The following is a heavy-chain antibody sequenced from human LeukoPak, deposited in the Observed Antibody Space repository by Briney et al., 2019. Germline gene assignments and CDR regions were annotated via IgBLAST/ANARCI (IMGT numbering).Heavy chain of an antibody. CDR2: IYTSGST. D-gene: IGHD3-10*01. J-gene: IGHJ5*02. V-gene: IGHV4-61*02. CDR3: ARDYYGSGSYYNNWFDP. Sequence: SETLSLTCTVSGGSISSSSYYWSWTRQPAGKGLEWIGRIYTSGSTNYNPSLKSRVTMSVDTSKNQFSLKLSSVTAADTAVYYCARDYYGSGSYYNNWFDPWGQGTLVTVSS. CDR1: GGSISSSSYY.